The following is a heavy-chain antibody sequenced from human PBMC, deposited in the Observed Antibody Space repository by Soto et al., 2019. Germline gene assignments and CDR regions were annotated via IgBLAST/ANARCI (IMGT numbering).Heavy chain of an antibody. CDR1: GGTFSSYT. J-gene: IGHJ4*02. CDR2: IIPILGIA. D-gene: IGHD3-10*01. V-gene: IGHV1-69*08. Sequence: QVQLVQSGAAVKKPGSSVKVSCKASGGTFSSYTISWVRQAPGQGLEWMGRIIPILGIANYAPKFQGRVTITADKATSTAYMELSSLRSEDTAVYYCARDTYGSVPGDWGQGTLVTVSS. CDR3: ARDTYGSVPGD.